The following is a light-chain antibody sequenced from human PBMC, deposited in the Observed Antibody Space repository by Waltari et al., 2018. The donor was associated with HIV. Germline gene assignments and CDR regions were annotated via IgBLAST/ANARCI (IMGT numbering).Light chain of an antibody. CDR2: DVS. J-gene: IGLJ2*01. CDR3: SSYTSTSTWI. CDR1: SSDIGTYNF. V-gene: IGLV2-14*03. Sequence: QSALTQPASVSGSPGQSITMSCTGTSSDIGTYNFVSWYQQHPAKAPKVLIYDVSWRPSGVSSRFSGSKSGNTASLTISGLQAEDEAVYYCSSYTSTSTWIFGGGTKVTVL.